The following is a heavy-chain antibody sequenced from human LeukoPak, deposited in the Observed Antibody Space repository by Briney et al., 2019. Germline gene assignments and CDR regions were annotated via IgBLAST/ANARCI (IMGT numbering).Heavy chain of an antibody. CDR1: GFIVSSNY. V-gene: IGHV3-53*01. CDR3: ARELGSENYGIIDY. D-gene: IGHD3-10*01. Sequence: PGGSLRLSCAVSGFIVSSNYMSWVRQAPGKGLEWVSVIYSGGNTYYADSVKGRFTISRDNSKNTLYLQMNSLRVEDTAVYYCARELGSENYGIIDYWGQGTLVTVSS. CDR2: IYSGGNT. J-gene: IGHJ4*02.